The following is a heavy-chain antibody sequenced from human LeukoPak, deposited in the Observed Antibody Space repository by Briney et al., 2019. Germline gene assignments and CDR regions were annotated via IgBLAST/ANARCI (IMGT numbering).Heavy chain of an antibody. D-gene: IGHD2-2*01. Sequence: QPGGCLRLSCAASGFTLSSYASGWVRQARGKGLGWDSAISGSGGSTTYADSVKGRFTIDRDNSKNTLYLQMNSLRGEDTAVYYCAKDVGPAARNDNWFDPWGQGTLVTVSS. CDR1: GFTLSSYA. J-gene: IGHJ5*02. V-gene: IGHV3-23*01. CDR2: ISGSGGST. CDR3: AKDVGPAARNDNWFDP.